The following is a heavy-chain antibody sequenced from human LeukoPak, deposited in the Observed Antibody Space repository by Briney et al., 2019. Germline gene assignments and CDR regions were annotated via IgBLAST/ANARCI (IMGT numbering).Heavy chain of an antibody. CDR2: IYYSGGT. V-gene: IGHV4-59*08. D-gene: IGHD2/OR15-2a*01. CDR3: ARQFLLYYFDF. CDR1: GGSISSYY. J-gene: IGHJ4*02. Sequence: SETLSLTCTVSGGSISSYYWSWIRQPPGKGLEWIGYIYYSGGTNYNPPLKSRVTISVDTSKNQFSLKLSSVTAADTAVYYCARQFLLYYFDFWGQGTLVTVSS.